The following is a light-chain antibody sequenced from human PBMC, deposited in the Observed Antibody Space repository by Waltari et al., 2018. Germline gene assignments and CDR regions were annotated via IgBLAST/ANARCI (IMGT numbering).Light chain of an antibody. CDR1: QSVTNY. Sequence: VVTQSPAILSLSPGERSSLSCRASQSVTNYLTWYQQKPGHAPSLLIYDTSNRATGIPARFSGSGFATNFTLTISSLEPEDFAVYYCQQRRNWPLTFGGGTKVEIK. CDR2: DTS. CDR3: QQRRNWPLT. J-gene: IGKJ4*01. V-gene: IGKV3-11*01.